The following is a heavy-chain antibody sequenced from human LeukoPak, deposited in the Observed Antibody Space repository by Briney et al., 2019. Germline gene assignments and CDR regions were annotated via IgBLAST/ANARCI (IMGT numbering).Heavy chain of an antibody. CDR2: IYPGDSDT. Sequence: GESLKISCKGSGYSFTSYWIGWVRQMPGKGLEWMGIIYPGDSDTRYSPSFQGQVTISADKSISTAYLQWSSLKASDTTMYYCARRYYYDSSGYYYFDYWGQGTLVTVSS. V-gene: IGHV5-51*01. CDR3: ARRYYYDSSGYYYFDY. D-gene: IGHD3-22*01. CDR1: GYSFTSYW. J-gene: IGHJ4*02.